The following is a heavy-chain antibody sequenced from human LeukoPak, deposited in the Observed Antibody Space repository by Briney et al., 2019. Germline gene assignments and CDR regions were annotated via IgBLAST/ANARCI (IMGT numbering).Heavy chain of an antibody. D-gene: IGHD6-19*01. J-gene: IGHJ4*02. CDR2: IYSGGST. Sequence: GGSLRLSCAASGFTFSSYGMHWVRQAPGKGLEWVSVIYSGGSTYYADSVKGRFTISRDNSKNTLYLQMNSLRAEDTAVYYCARYSSGWWFDYWGQGTLVTVSS. V-gene: IGHV3-NL1*01. CDR1: GFTFSSYG. CDR3: ARYSSGWWFDY.